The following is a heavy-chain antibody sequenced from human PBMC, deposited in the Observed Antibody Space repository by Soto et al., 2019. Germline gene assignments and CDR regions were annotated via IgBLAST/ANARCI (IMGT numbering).Heavy chain of an antibody. CDR2: IYPGDSDT. CDR1: GYSFTSYW. V-gene: IGHV5-51*01. CDR3: ARQGMVRGPYYYYMDV. J-gene: IGHJ6*03. D-gene: IGHD3-10*01. Sequence: ESLKISCKGSGYSFTSYWIGWVRQMPGKGLEWMGIIYPGDSDTRYSPSFQGQVTISADKSISTAYLQWSSLKASDTAMYYCARQGMVRGPYYYYMDVWGKGTTVTVSS.